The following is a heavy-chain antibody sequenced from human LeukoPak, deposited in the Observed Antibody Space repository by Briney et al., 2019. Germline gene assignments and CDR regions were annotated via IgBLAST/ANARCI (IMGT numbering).Heavy chain of an antibody. CDR2: ISSSSSYI. D-gene: IGHD1-1*01. CDR1: GFTFSSYS. V-gene: IGHV3-21*01. J-gene: IGHJ5*02. CDR3: ARDWKNWNHGRFDP. Sequence: GGSLRLSCAASGFTFSSYSMNWVRQAPGKGLEWVSSISSSSSYIYYADSVKGRCTISRGNAKNSLYLQMNSLIAEDTVVYYCARDWKNWNHGRFDPWGQGTLVTVSS.